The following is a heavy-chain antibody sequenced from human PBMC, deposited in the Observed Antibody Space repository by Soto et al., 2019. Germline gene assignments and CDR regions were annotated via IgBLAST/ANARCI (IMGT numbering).Heavy chain of an antibody. J-gene: IGHJ4*02. CDR2: IHYSGNT. D-gene: IGHD5-18*01. V-gene: IGHV4-31*03. CDR1: GGSISDGGYY. Sequence: SETLSLTCTVSGGSISDGGYYWSWIRHHPGKGLEWIGYIHYSGNTYYNPSLNSRVTISVDTSKNQFSLRLSSVTAADTAVYYCARRGYSYGYGLDYWGQGTLVTVSP. CDR3: ARRGYSYGYGLDY.